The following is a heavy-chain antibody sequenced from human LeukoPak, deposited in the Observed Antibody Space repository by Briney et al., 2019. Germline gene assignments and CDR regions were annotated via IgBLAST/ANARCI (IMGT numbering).Heavy chain of an antibody. Sequence: GRSLRLSCAASGFTFSSYGMHWVRQAPGKGLEWVAVISYDGSNKYYADSVKGRFTISRDNSKNTLYLQMNSLRAEDTAVYYCAKDSPAAATGGLDYWGQGTLVTVSS. V-gene: IGHV3-30*18. CDR3: AKDSPAAATGGLDY. CDR1: GFTFSSYG. J-gene: IGHJ4*02. CDR2: ISYDGSNK. D-gene: IGHD6-13*01.